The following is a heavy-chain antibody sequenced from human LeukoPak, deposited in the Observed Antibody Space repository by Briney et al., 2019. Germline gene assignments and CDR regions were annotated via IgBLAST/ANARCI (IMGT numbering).Heavy chain of an antibody. CDR2: INPNSGGT. D-gene: IGHD2-21*02. Sequence: GASVKVSCKASGYTFIGYHMNWVRQAPGQGLEWMGWINPNSGGTNYAQKFQGRVTMTRDTSISTAYMELSRLRSDDTAVYYCARDRGDVVVTAENAFDIWGQGTMVTVSS. CDR1: GYTFIGYH. CDR3: ARDRGDVVVTAENAFDI. J-gene: IGHJ3*02. V-gene: IGHV1-2*02.